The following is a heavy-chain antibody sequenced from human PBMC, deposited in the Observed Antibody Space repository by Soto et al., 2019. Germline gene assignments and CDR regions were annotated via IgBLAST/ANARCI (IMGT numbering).Heavy chain of an antibody. D-gene: IGHD6-13*01. J-gene: IGHJ6*02. CDR1: GFTFDDYA. CDR2: ISWDGGST. CDR3: AKDITYSSSWYSYYYGMDV. Sequence: GGSLRLSCAASGFTFDDYAMHWVRQAPGKGLEWVSLISWDGGSTYYADSVKGRFTISRDNSKNSLYLQMNSLRAEDTALYYCAKDITYSSSWYSYYYGMDVWGQGTTVTVSS. V-gene: IGHV3-43D*04.